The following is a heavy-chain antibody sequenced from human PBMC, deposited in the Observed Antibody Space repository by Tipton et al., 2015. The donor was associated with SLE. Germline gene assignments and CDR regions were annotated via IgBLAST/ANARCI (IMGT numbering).Heavy chain of an antibody. CDR3: ARSYYYDSSGPDY. V-gene: IGHV4-30-4*01. Sequence: TLSLTCTVSGGSISSGDYYWSWIRQPPGKGLEWIGYIYYSGSAFYKPSLKSRVTISVDTSKNQFSLKLNSVTAADTAVYYCARSYYYDSSGPDYWGQGTLVTVSS. CDR2: IYYSGSA. D-gene: IGHD3-22*01. CDR1: GGSISSGDYY. J-gene: IGHJ4*02.